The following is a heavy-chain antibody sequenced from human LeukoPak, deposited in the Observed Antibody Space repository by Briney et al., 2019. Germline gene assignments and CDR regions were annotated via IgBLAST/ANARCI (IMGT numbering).Heavy chain of an antibody. CDR2: IYYGGTT. CDR1: SGSISSSSYY. Sequence: SETLSLTCTVSSGSISSSSYYWGWIRQPPGKGLEWIGSIYYGGTTYYNLSLKSRVTMSVDTSKNQFSLKLSSVTAADTAVYYCASHQKSYYYYGLDVWGQGTTVTVSS. CDR3: ASHQKSYYYYGLDV. V-gene: IGHV4-39*01. J-gene: IGHJ6*02.